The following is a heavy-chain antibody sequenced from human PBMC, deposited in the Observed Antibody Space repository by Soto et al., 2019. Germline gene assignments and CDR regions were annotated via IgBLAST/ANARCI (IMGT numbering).Heavy chain of an antibody. CDR3: ARVRYATSSNYMDV. D-gene: IGHD2-2*01. J-gene: IGHJ6*03. CDR2: INNYGSST. CDR1: GFTFSNYW. Sequence: EVQLVESGGGLVQPGGSLRLSCAASGFTFSNYWMYWVRQAPGKGLVWISRINNYGSSTTYADSVKGRFTISRDNAENTLHLQMNSLRAEDTAVYYCARVRYATSSNYMDVWGKGTTVTVSS. V-gene: IGHV3-74*01.